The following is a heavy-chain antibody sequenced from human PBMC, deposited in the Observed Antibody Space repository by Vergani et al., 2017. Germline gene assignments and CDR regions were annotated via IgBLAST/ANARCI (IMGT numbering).Heavy chain of an antibody. D-gene: IGHD6-6*01. CDR3: ARDGSSYWNNWFDP. CDR2: LYYSGST. Sequence: QVQLQESGPGLVKPSETLSLTCTVSGGSISSYYWSWIRQPPGKGLEWIGYLYYSGSTNYNPSLKSRVTISVDTSKNQFSLKLSSVTAADTAVYYCARDGSSYWNNWFDPWGQGTLVTVSS. CDR1: GGSISSYY. V-gene: IGHV4-59*01. J-gene: IGHJ5*02.